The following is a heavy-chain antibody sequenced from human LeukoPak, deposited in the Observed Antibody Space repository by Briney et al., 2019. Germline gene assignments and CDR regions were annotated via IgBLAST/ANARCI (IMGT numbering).Heavy chain of an antibody. CDR2: ISYDGSNK. J-gene: IGHJ5*02. D-gene: IGHD2-2*01. CDR3: ARGVVPAANPWFDP. Sequence: GRSLRLSCAASGFTFSSYAMHWVRQAPGKGLEWVAVISYDGSNKYYADSVEGRFTISRDNSKNTLYLQMNSLRAEDTAVYYCARGVVPAANPWFDPWGQGTLVTVSS. CDR1: GFTFSSYA. V-gene: IGHV3-30*04.